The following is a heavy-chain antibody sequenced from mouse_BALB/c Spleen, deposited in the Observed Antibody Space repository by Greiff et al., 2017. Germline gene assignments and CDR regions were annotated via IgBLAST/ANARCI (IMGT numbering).Heavy chain of an antibody. CDR3: ARGAITTVPNWYFDV. CDR2: INPSNGRT. V-gene: IGHV1S81*02. D-gene: IGHD1-1*01. CDR1: GYTFTSYW. Sequence: QVQLKQSGAELVKPGASVKLSCKASGYTFTSYWMHWVKQRPGQGLEWIGEINPSNGRTNYNEKFKSKATLTVDKSSSTAYMQLSSLTSEDSAVYYCARGAITTVPNWYFDVWGAGTTVTVSS. J-gene: IGHJ1*01.